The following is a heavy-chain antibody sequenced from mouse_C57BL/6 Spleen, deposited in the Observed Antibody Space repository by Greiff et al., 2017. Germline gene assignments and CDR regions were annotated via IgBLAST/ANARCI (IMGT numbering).Heavy chain of an antibody. D-gene: IGHD4-1*01. CDR3: AREGLGHWYFDV. Sequence: EVMLVESGGGLVKPGGSLKLSCAASGFTFSSYAMSWVRQTPEKRLEWVATISDGGSYTYYPDNVKGRFTISRDNAKNNLYLQMSHLKSEDTAKYYCAREGLGHWYFDVWGTGTTVTVSS. CDR2: ISDGGSYT. J-gene: IGHJ1*03. V-gene: IGHV5-4*01. CDR1: GFTFSSYA.